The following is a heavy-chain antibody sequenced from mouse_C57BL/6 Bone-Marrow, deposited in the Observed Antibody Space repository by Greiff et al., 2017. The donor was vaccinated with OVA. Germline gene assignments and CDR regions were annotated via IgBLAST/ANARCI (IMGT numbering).Heavy chain of an antibody. CDR3: AREFYYYGSSLYWYFDV. CDR2: IEPNSGGT. V-gene: IGHV1-72*01. D-gene: IGHD1-1*01. Sequence: VQLQQPGAELVKPGASVKLSCKASGYTFTSYWMHWVKQRPGRGLEWIGRIEPNSGGTKYNEKFKSKATLTVDKPSSTAYMQLSSLTSEDSAVYYCAREFYYYGSSLYWYFDVWGTGTTVTVSS. J-gene: IGHJ1*03. CDR1: GYTFTSYW.